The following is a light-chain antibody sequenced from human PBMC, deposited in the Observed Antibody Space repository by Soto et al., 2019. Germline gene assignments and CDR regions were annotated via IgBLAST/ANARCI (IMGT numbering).Light chain of an antibody. CDR2: GAS. J-gene: IGKJ4*01. CDR1: QSVSSNS. V-gene: IGKV3-20*01. Sequence: EIVMTQSPDTLSLSPGERATLSCRAGQSVSSNSLAWYQHKPGQAPRLLIYGASSRATGIPDRFSGSGSGTDFTLTISRLEPEDFAVYYCQQYGRSPLTFGGGTKVDIK. CDR3: QQYGRSPLT.